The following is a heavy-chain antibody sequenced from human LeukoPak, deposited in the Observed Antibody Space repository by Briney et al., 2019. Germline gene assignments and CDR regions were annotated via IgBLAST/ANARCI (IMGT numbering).Heavy chain of an antibody. CDR2: IYSGGNT. Sequence: GGSLRLSCAASGFTVSSNYMSWVRQAPGKGLEWVSVIYSGGNTYYADSVKGRFTISRDISKNTLYLQMNSLRAEDTAVYFCARDSDSSETFDYWGLGTLVTVSS. J-gene: IGHJ4*02. CDR3: ARDSDSSETFDY. V-gene: IGHV3-53*01. D-gene: IGHD3-16*01. CDR1: GFTVSSNY.